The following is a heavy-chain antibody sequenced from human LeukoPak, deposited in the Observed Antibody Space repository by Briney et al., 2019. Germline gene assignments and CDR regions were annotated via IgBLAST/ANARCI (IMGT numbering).Heavy chain of an antibody. CDR1: GFTFSSYE. V-gene: IGHV3-48*03. D-gene: IGHD5-12*01. J-gene: IGHJ3*02. CDR3: ARETNSGYSGGNDAFDI. Sequence: PGGSLRLSCAASGFTFSSYEMNWVRQAPGKGLEWVSYISSSGSTIYYADSVKGRFTISRDNAKNSLYLQMNSLRAEDTALYYCARETNSGYSGGNDAFDIWGQGTMVTVSS. CDR2: ISSSGSTI.